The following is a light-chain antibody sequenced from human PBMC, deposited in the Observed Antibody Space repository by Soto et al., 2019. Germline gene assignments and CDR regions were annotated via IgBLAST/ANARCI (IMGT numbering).Light chain of an antibody. V-gene: IGKV3-15*01. CDR2: YAS. Sequence: EMVMTQTPATLSVSPGERVTLSCRASESVHRNLAWYQQKPGQGPRLLIYYASTRATGVPDRFTGSGSGTEFTLTISSLQSAYFGVYHCQHYSNWPPTFGPGTKVEIK. CDR1: ESVHRN. J-gene: IGKJ3*01. CDR3: QHYSNWPPT.